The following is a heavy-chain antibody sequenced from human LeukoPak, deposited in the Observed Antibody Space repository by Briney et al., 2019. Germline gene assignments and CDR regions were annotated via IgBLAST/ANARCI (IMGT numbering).Heavy chain of an antibody. CDR1: GGSFSGYY. D-gene: IGHD6-19*01. V-gene: IGHV4-34*01. CDR3: ASLAVAGTFDY. Sequence: PSETLSLTCAVYGGSFSGYYWSWIRQPPGKGLEWIGEINHSGSTNYNPSLRSRVTISVDTSKHQFSLKLSSVTAADTAVYYCASLAVAGTFDYWGQGTLVTVSS. J-gene: IGHJ4*02. CDR2: INHSGST.